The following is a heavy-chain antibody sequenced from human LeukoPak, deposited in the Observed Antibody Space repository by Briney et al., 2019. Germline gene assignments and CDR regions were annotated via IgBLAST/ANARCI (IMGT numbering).Heavy chain of an antibody. V-gene: IGHV1-18*04. CDR1: GYTFTSYG. D-gene: IGHD3-10*01. CDR2: ISAYNGNT. CDR3: ARFPYGSGSYYYYYGMDV. Sequence: ASVKVSCKASGYTFTSYGISWVRQAPGQGLEWMGWISAYNGNTNYARKLQGRVTMTTDTSTSTAYMELRSLRSDDTAVYYCARFPYGSGSYYYYYGMDVWGKGTTVTVSS. J-gene: IGHJ6*04.